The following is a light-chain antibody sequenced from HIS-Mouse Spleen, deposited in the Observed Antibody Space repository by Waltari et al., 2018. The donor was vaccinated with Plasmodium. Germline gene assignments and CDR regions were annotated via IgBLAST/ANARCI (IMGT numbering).Light chain of an antibody. CDR3: QVWDSSTV. CDR2: RDS. V-gene: IGLV3-9*01. Sequence: SYELTQPLSVSVALGQTARITCGGNNIGSKNVHWYQQKPGQDPVLVIYRDSNRPSGIPDPFSGSNSVNTATLTVSRAQAGDEADYYCQVWDSSTVFGGGTKLTVL. J-gene: IGLJ3*02. CDR1: NIGSKN.